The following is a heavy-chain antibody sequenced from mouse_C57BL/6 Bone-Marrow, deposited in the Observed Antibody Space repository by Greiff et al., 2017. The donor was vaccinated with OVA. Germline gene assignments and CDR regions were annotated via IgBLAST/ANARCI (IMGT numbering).Heavy chain of an antibody. D-gene: IGHD1-2*01. Sequence: QVQLKESGAELVRPGTSVKVSCKASGYAFTNYLIEWVKQRPGQGLEWIGVINPGSGGTNYNEKFKGKATLTADKSSSTAYMQLSSLTADDSAVYCCARRFGYARAMDYWGKGTSVTVAS. CDR2: INPGSGGT. CDR3: ARRFGYARAMDY. J-gene: IGHJ4*01. CDR1: GYAFTNYL. V-gene: IGHV1-54*01.